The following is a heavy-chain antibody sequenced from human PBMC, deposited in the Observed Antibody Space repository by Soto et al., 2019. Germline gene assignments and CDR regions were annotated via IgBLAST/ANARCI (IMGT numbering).Heavy chain of an antibody. Sequence: EVQLLESGGGLLQPGGSLRLACEASGFTFTSYGMSWVRQAPGKGLEWVSSFSGTGGNTYYADSVKGRFTISRDNFKNTLYLQMNSMRPDVTAVYYCARGGGMDVWGQGTTVTVSS. CDR1: GFTFTSYG. CDR2: FSGTGGNT. J-gene: IGHJ6*02. CDR3: ARGGGMDV. V-gene: IGHV3-23*01.